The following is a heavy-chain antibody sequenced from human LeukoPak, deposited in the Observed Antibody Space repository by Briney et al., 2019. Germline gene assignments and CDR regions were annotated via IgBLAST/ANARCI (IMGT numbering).Heavy chain of an antibody. Sequence: GGSLRLSCAASGFTFSNYWMHWVRQAPGKGLEWVANIKKDGSEKYYVDSVKGRFTISRDNAKTSLYLQMNSLRAEDTAVYYCARDLSGVTGYTYGRGIDYWGQGTLVTVSS. CDR2: IKKDGSEK. V-gene: IGHV3-7*01. D-gene: IGHD5-18*01. CDR3: ARDLSGVTGYTYGRGIDY. J-gene: IGHJ4*02. CDR1: GFTFSNYW.